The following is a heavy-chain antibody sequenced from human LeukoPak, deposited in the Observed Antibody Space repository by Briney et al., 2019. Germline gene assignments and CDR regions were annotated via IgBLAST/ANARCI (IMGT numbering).Heavy chain of an antibody. V-gene: IGHV1-24*01. CDR3: ATPAAGATGYADY. Sequence: ASVKVSCKVSGYWVRQAPGKGLEWMGGFDPEDGETIYVQKFQGRVTMTEDTSTDTAYMELSSLRSEDTAVYYCATPAAGATGYADYWGQGTLVTVSS. CDR1: GY. D-gene: IGHD1-26*01. J-gene: IGHJ4*02. CDR2: FDPEDGET.